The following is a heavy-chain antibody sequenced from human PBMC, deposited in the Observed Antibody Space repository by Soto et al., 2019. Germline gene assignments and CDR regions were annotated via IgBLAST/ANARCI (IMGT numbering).Heavy chain of an antibody. V-gene: IGHV6-1*01. Sequence: SQTPSPPCPIPGDSVPIYSASWNWTSQSPSRGLERLGRTYYRSKWYNDYAVSVKSRITINPDTSKNQFSLQLNSVTPEDTAVYYCARDPRGYSGYGLYYYYYYGMDVWGQGTTVTVS. CDR2: TYYRSKWYN. J-gene: IGHJ6*02. CDR3: ARDPRGYSGYGLYYYYYYGMDV. D-gene: IGHD5-12*01. CDR1: GDSVPIYSAS.